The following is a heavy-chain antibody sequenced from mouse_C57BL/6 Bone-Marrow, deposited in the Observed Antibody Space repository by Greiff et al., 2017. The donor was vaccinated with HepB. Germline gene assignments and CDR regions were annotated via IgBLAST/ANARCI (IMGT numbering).Heavy chain of an antibody. CDR2: INSDGGST. CDR3: ARVYDGYWYFDV. CDR1: EYEFPSHD. Sequence: EVKLMESGGGLVQPGESLKLSCESNEYEFPSHDMSWVRKTPEKRLELVAAINSDGGSTYYPDTMERRFIISRDNTKKNLYLQMSSLRSEDTALYYCARVYDGYWYFDVWGTGTTVTVSS. D-gene: IGHD2-3*01. J-gene: IGHJ1*03. V-gene: IGHV5-2*01.